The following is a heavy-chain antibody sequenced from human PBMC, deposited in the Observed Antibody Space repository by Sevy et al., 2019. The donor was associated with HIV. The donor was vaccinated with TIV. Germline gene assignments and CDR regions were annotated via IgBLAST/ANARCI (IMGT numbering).Heavy chain of an antibody. D-gene: IGHD3-10*01. V-gene: IGHV4-4*07. J-gene: IGHJ6*03. CDR2: INTRGDT. Sequence: SETLSLTCTVSGASITNYYWSWIRQPAGKGLEWIGRINTRGDTHYNPSLKSRVTMSLDTSQKHFSLKLSSVSAADTAVYYCARDLEDRGVFPTYYYHYYMDVWGKGTTVTVSS. CDR1: GASITNYY. CDR3: ARDLEDRGVFPTYYYHYYMDV.